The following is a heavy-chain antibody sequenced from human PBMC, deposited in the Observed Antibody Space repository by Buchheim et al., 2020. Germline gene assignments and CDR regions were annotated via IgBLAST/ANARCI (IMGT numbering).Heavy chain of an antibody. J-gene: IGHJ6*02. D-gene: IGHD2-15*01. CDR2: IYYSGST. V-gene: IGHV4-31*03. CDR3: ARDLIGRCSGGSCYSHYYYYGMDV. Sequence: QVQLQESGPGLVKPSQTLSLTCTVSGGSISSGGYYWSWIRQHPGKGLEWIGYIYYSGSTYYNPSLKSRVTISVDTSKNQFSLKLSSVTAADTAVYYCARDLIGRCSGGSCYSHYYYYGMDVWGQGTT. CDR1: GGSISSGGYY.